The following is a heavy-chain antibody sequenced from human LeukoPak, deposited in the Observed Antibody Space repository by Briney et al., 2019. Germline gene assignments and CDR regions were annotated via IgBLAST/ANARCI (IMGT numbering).Heavy chain of an antibody. D-gene: IGHD1-1*01. CDR2: ISSTGSYI. Sequence: GGSLRLSCAASGFNLNSYMLNWVRQAPGKGLEWVSSISSTGSYIYYADSVKGRFTISRDNPGNVMYLQMDSLRAEDTAVYYCTRVAQSGPTGWFDPWGQGTLVTVSS. CDR3: TRVAQSGPTGWFDP. J-gene: IGHJ5*02. V-gene: IGHV3-21*01. CDR1: GFNLNSYM.